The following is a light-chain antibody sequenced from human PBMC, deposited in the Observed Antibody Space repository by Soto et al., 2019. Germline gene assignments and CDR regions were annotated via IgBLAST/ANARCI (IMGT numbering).Light chain of an antibody. V-gene: IGKV3-15*01. Sequence: EIVMTQSPATLSVSPGERATLSCRASQSVSGNLAWYQQKPGQAPRLLIYGASTRATGIPARFSGSGSGKEFTLTISSLQSEDFEVYYCQQYNNWPPLTVGGGTKVEIK. J-gene: IGKJ4*01. CDR3: QQYNNWPPLT. CDR1: QSVSGN. CDR2: GAS.